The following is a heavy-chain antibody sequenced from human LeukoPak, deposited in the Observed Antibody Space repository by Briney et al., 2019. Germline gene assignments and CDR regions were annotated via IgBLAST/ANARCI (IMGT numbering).Heavy chain of an antibody. J-gene: IGHJ4*02. CDR2: VYYSGTT. D-gene: IGHD3-22*01. V-gene: IGHV4-34*01. Sequence: SETLSLTCAVYGGSFSGYYWSWIRQPPGKGLEWIGSVYYSGTTYYNPSLKSRITTSVDTSKNQFSLKLSSVTAADTAVYYCARHGDSSGFLISPASFDYWGQGALVTVSS. CDR1: GGSFSGYY. CDR3: ARHGDSSGFLISPASFDY.